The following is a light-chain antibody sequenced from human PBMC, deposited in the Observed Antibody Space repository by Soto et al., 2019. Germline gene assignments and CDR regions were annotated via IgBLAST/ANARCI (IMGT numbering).Light chain of an antibody. CDR2: DAS. V-gene: IGKV1-33*01. CDR1: QGISNF. J-gene: IGKJ2*01. Sequence: DIQMTQSPSSLSASVGDRVTITCQASQGISNFLNWYQQKPGRAPKLLIYDASNLETGVPSRFSGSGSGTDFLFIISSLQPEDIATYYCQQYENIPYTFGQGTKLEIK. CDR3: QQYENIPYT.